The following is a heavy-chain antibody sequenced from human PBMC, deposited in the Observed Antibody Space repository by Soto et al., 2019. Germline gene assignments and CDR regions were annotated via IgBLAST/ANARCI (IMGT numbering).Heavy chain of an antibody. D-gene: IGHD2-15*01. CDR1: GFPFSSRA. J-gene: IGHJ5*02. CDR2: ISGSGTIT. V-gene: IGHV3-23*01. Sequence: EVQLLESGGGLVQPGGSLRLSCAASGFPFSSRAMSLVRQAPGKGLEWVSAISGSGTITYYADSVKGRFTISRDTSKNTLYLQMTSLRADDTAVYYCAEWARYCSGADCRAWGQGTLVTVSS. CDR3: AEWARYCSGADCRA.